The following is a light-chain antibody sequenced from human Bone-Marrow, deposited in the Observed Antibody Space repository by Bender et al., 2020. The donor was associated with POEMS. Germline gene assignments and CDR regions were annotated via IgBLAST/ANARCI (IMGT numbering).Light chain of an antibody. CDR1: NIGSKN. V-gene: IGLV3-9*01. Sequence: SYELTQPLSVSVALGQTARITCGENNIGSKNVHWYQQKPGQAPVMVIYRDTNRPSGIPERFSGSNSGNTATLTISGTQTMDEADYYCQAWDRGTVVFGGGTKLTVL. CDR2: RDT. CDR3: QAWDRGTVV. J-gene: IGLJ2*01.